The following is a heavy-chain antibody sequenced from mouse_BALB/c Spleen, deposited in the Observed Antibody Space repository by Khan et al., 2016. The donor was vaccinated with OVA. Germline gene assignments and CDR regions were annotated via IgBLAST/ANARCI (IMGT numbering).Heavy chain of an antibody. D-gene: IGHD2-2*01. Sequence: VQLQQSGAELVKPGASVKLSCTATGFNIKDTYMHWVKQRPEQGLEWIGRIDPANGNTKYDPKFQGKATITADTSSNTAYLQLSSLTSEDTAAYYAARGGLRRRPMDYWGRGTAGTVSS. V-gene: IGHV14-3*02. J-gene: IGHJ4*01. CDR1: GFNIKDTY. CDR2: IDPANGNT. CDR3: ARGGLRRRPMDY.